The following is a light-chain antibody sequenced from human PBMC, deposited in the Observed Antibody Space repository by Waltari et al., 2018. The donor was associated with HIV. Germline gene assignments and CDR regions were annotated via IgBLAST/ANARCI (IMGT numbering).Light chain of an antibody. V-gene: IGLV1-51*02. CDR3: GTWDSSLSAVV. CDR2: ENN. J-gene: IGLJ2*01. Sequence: QSVLTQPPSVSAAPGQKVTIPCSGSSSNVGHNYVSWYQQLPGTAPKLLMYENNERPSGIPDRFSGSKSGTSATLGITGLQTGDEADYYCGTWDSSLSAVVFGGGTKLTVL. CDR1: SSNVGHNY.